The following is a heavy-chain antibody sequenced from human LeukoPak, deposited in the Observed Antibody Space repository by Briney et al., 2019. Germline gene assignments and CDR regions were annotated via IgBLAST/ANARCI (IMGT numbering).Heavy chain of an antibody. Sequence: KPSETLSLTCTVSGGSISSYYWSWIRQSPGKGLEWIGYIYYSGSTDYNPSLKSRVTISVETSKNQFSLKLSSVTAADTAVYYCARASHYDILLPLNPWGQGTLVTVSS. V-gene: IGHV4-59*01. CDR1: GGSISSYY. J-gene: IGHJ5*02. D-gene: IGHD3-9*01. CDR3: ARASHYDILLPLNP. CDR2: IYYSGST.